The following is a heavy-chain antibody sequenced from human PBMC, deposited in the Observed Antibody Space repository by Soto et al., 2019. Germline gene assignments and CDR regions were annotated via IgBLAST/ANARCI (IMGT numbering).Heavy chain of an antibody. Sequence: QLHLVQSGAVVKKPGASVTVSCSASGYPVTAYYMHWVRQAPGRGLEWMGGINPATGAAKYTQTFQGRVTMTRGTSTGTVFMDLSGLTSEAPAVFYCARGGGVGVAGSAAFDMWGQGTLVTVSS. CDR3: ARGGGVGVAGSAAFDM. V-gene: IGHV1-2*02. D-gene: IGHD3-3*01. J-gene: IGHJ3*02. CDR1: GYPVTAYY. CDR2: INPATGAA.